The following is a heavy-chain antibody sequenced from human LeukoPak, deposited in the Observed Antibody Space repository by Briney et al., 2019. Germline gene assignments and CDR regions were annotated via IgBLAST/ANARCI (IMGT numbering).Heavy chain of an antibody. D-gene: IGHD4-17*01. Sequence: GGSLRLSYAASGFTVSSNYMSWVRQAPGKGLEWVSVIYSGGSTYYADSVKGRFTISRDNSKNTLYLQMNSLRAEDTAVYYCARDHDYGDYFDYWGQGTLVTVSS. CDR3: ARDHDYGDYFDY. V-gene: IGHV3-53*01. J-gene: IGHJ4*02. CDR2: IYSGGST. CDR1: GFTVSSNY.